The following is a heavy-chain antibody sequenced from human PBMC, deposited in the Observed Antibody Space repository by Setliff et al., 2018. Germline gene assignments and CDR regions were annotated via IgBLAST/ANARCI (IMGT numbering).Heavy chain of an antibody. J-gene: IGHJ3*02. CDR1: GYAFTNYG. CDR2: ISASNGNT. V-gene: IGHV1-18*01. Sequence: ASVKVSCKASGYAFTNYGISWVRQAPGQGLEWMGWISASNGNTNSAQKLQGRVTMTTDTSTSTAYMELRSLRSDDTAVYYCARDSPTVVTHIRAFDIWGQGTMVTVSS. D-gene: IGHD4-17*01. CDR3: ARDSPTVVTHIRAFDI.